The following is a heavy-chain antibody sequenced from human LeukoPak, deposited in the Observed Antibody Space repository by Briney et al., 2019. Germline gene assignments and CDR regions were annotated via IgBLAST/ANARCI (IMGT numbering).Heavy chain of an antibody. CDR1: GGTFSSYA. D-gene: IGHD1-26*01. CDR3: ARERGSSGSSNGMDV. Sequence: ASVKVSCKASGGTFSSYAISWVRQAPGQGLEWMGGIIPIFGTANYAQKFQGRVTITADESTSTAYMELSSLRSEDTAVYYCARERGSSGSSNGMDVWGQGTTVTVSS. V-gene: IGHV1-69*13. CDR2: IIPIFGTA. J-gene: IGHJ6*02.